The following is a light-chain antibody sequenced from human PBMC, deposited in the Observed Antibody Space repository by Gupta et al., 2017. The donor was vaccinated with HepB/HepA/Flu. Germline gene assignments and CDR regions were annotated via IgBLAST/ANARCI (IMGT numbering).Light chain of an antibody. V-gene: IGLV6-57*02. CDR1: SGSIASNY. CDR2: DDN. Sequence: NFMPTQPHSVSESPGKTVTISCTGSSGSIASNYVQWYQQRPGSAPTTVIYDDNQRPSGVPDRFSGSNYGSSTSVSIASSGLEAEDDSYYYSQSYEVSKWVLGGGTELTVL. J-gene: IGLJ2*01. CDR3: QSYEVSKWV.